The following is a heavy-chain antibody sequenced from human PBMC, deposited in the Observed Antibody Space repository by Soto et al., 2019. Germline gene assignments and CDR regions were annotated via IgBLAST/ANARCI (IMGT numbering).Heavy chain of an antibody. V-gene: IGHV1-8*01. Sequence: QVQLVQSGAEVKKPGASVKVSCKASGYTFTSYDINWVRQATGQGLEWMGWMNPNSGNTGYAQKFQGRVTMTRNTSISTAYMELSSLRSEDTAVYYCARGASSTSMEWRGYYGMDVWGQGTTVTVSS. CDR1: GYTFTSYD. D-gene: IGHD2-2*01. CDR2: MNPNSGNT. CDR3: ARGASSTSMEWRGYYGMDV. J-gene: IGHJ6*02.